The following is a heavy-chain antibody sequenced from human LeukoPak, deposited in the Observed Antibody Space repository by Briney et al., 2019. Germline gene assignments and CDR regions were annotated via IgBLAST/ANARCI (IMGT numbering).Heavy chain of an antibody. CDR2: IYYSGST. V-gene: IGHV4-30-4*01. CDR1: GGSISSGDYY. Sequence: SETLSLTCTVSGGSISSGDYYWSWIRQPPGKGLEWIGYIYYSGSTYYNPSLKSRVTISVDTSKNQFSLKLSSVTAADTAVYYCARDTMVRGVIVWGQGTLVTVSS. D-gene: IGHD3-10*01. J-gene: IGHJ4*02. CDR3: ARDTMVRGVIV.